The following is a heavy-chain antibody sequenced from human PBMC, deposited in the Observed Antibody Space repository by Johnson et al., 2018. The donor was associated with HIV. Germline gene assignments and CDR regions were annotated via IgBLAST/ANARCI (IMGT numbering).Heavy chain of an antibody. D-gene: IGHD1-26*01. CDR2: ISWNSGSI. Sequence: QVQLVESGGGVVQPGRSLRLSCAASGFTFSSYGMHWVRQAPGKGLEWVSGISWNSGSIGYADSVKGRFTISRDNSKNTLYLQMNSLRAEDTAVYYCAKDEALGWELDPDAFDIWGQGTMVTVSS. V-gene: IGHV3-NL1*01. CDR3: AKDEALGWELDPDAFDI. J-gene: IGHJ3*02. CDR1: GFTFSSYG.